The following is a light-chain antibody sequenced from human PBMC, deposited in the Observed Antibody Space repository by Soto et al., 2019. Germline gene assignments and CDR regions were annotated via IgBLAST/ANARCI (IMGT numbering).Light chain of an antibody. CDR1: SSNIGSNT. CDR2: SNN. J-gene: IGLJ1*01. Sequence: QSVLTQPPSASGTPGQRVTISCSGSSSNIGSNTVNWYQQLPGTAPKLLIYSNNRRPSGVPDRFSGSKSGTSASLAISGLQSEDEDDYYCAAWDDSLNGPYVFGTGTKLTVL. V-gene: IGLV1-44*01. CDR3: AAWDDSLNGPYV.